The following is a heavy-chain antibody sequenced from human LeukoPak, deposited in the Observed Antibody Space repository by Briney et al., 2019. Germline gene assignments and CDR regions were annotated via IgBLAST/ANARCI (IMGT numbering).Heavy chain of an antibody. CDR2: ISAYNGNT. CDR1: GYTFTSYG. Sequence: ASVRVSCKASGYTFTSYGISWVRQGPGQGLEWMGWISAYNGNTNYAQKLQGRVTMTTDTSTSTAYMELRSLRSDDTAVYYCARDPIFGVPHPVWFDPWGQGTLVTVSS. D-gene: IGHD3-3*01. CDR3: ARDPIFGVPHPVWFDP. V-gene: IGHV1-18*01. J-gene: IGHJ5*02.